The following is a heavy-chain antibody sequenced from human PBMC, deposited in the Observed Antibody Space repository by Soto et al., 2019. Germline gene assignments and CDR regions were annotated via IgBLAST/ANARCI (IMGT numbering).Heavy chain of an antibody. CDR2: ISGSGSST. CDR3: AKASGIDY. D-gene: IGHD3-10*01. V-gene: IGHV3-23*01. CDR1: GFTFSSYT. J-gene: IGHJ4*02. Sequence: EVQLLESGGGLVEPGGSRRLSCAASGFTFSSYTMSWVRQAPGKGLEWVSTISGSGSSTYSADSVKGRFTISRDNSKNTLYLQMNSLRVEDTAIYYCAKASGIDYWGQGTLVTVSS.